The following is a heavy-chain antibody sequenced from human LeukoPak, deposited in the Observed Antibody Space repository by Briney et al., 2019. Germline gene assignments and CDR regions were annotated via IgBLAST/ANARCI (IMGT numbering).Heavy chain of an antibody. CDR3: ARVAQHWGYYYYMDV. CDR2: ISWNSGSI. CDR1: GFTFDDYA. Sequence: PGRSLRLSCAASGFTFDDYAMHWVRQGPGKGLEWVSGISWNSGSIGYADSVKGRFTISRDNAKNSLYLQMNSLRAEDTALYYCARVAQHWGYYYYMDVWGKGTTVTVSS. V-gene: IGHV3-9*01. D-gene: IGHD3-16*01. J-gene: IGHJ6*03.